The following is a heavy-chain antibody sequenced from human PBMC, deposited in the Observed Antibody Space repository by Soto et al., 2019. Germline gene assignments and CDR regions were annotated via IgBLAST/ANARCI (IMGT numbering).Heavy chain of an antibody. CDR1: GFPFSSYG. J-gene: IGHJ4*02. V-gene: IGHV3-33*01. Sequence: GGSLRLSCAASGFPFSSYGMHLVRQSPGKGLEWVAVIWYDGSNKYYADSVKGRFTISRDNSKNTLYLQMNSLRAEDTAVYYCARGIQLWSSLTDFDYWSQGTEVTVS. D-gene: IGHD5-18*01. CDR3: ARGIQLWSSLTDFDY. CDR2: IWYDGSNK.